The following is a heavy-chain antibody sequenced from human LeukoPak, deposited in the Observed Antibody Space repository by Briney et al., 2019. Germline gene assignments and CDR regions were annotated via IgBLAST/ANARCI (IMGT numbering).Heavy chain of an antibody. V-gene: IGHV5-51*01. CDR3: ARHPSGAYGDYLMDV. CDR1: GYTFTSYW. D-gene: IGHD4-17*01. CDR2: IYPGDSDT. J-gene: IGHJ6*02. Sequence: KVSCKASGYTFTSYWIGWVRQMPGKGLEWMGIIYPGDSDTRYSPSFQGQVTISADKSISTAYLQWSSLKASDTAMYYCARHPSGAYGDYLMDVWGQGTTVTVSS.